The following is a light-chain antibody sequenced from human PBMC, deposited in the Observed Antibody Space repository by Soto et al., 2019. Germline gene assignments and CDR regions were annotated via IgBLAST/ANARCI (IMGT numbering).Light chain of an antibody. CDR2: KAS. CDR3: QQFKDYLWT. V-gene: IGKV1-5*03. Sequence: IRITQSPSTVSASVGDRVTITCRASHSISGWLAWYQQKPGQAPKLLIYKASSLETGVPSRFSGSGSGTEFTLTISTLQPDDFATYYCQQFKDYLWTFCQGTKVDIK. CDR1: HSISGW. J-gene: IGKJ1*01.